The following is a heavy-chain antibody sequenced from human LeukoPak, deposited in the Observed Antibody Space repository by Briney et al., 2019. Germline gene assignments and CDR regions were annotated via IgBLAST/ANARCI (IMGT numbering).Heavy chain of an antibody. V-gene: IGHV1-2*06. CDR1: GYTFTDSY. D-gene: IGHD5-24*01. CDR3: ARDNSVRDEAWWFNP. Sequence: VASVKVSCKTSGYTFTDSYIHWVRQAPGQGLEWMGRINPNSGDPNYPQKFQGRVTLTRDMSTSTDYLELSSLRSEDTAVYYCARDNSVRDEAWWFNPWGQGTLVTVSS. CDR2: INPNSGDP. J-gene: IGHJ5*02.